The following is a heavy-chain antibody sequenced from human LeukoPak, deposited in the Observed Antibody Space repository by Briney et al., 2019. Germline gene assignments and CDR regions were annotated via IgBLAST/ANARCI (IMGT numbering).Heavy chain of an antibody. CDR2: ISSSGGTI. CDR1: GFTFSSYS. D-gene: IGHD1-7*01. Sequence: PGGSLRLSCAASGFTFSSYSMNWVRQAPGKGLEWVSYISSSGGTIYYADSVKGRFTISRDNAKNSLYLQMNSLRDEDTAVYYCARDLLGWNYLFDYWGQGTLVTVSS. J-gene: IGHJ4*02. V-gene: IGHV3-48*02. CDR3: ARDLLGWNYLFDY.